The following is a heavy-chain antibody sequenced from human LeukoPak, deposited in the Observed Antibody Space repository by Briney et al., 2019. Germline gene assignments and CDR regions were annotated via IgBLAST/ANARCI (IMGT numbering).Heavy chain of an antibody. D-gene: IGHD3-10*01. J-gene: IGHJ6*03. Sequence: GGSLRLSCAASGFTFSSYGMHWVGQAPGKGLEWVAVIWYDGSNKYYADSVKGRFTISRDNSKNTLYLQMNSLRAEDTAVYYCAKETSLLWFGELSYYMDVWGKGTTVTVSS. CDR3: AKETSLLWFGELSYYMDV. V-gene: IGHV3-33*06. CDR2: IWYDGSNK. CDR1: GFTFSSYG.